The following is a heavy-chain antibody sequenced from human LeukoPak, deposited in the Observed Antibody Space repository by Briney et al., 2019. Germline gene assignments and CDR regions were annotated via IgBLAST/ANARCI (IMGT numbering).Heavy chain of an antibody. J-gene: IGHJ4*02. Sequence: SETLSLTCTVSGGSISSGTYYWNWIRQPAGKGLEWIGRVSTSGSTNYNPSLKSRVTMSVDTSKSQFSLSLSSVTSADTAVYYCAKAAKYYSGSDTYYYFDYWGQGILVTVSS. CDR2: VSTSGST. D-gene: IGHD3-10*01. CDR1: GGSISSGTYY. V-gene: IGHV4-61*02. CDR3: AKAAKYYSGSDTYYYFDY.